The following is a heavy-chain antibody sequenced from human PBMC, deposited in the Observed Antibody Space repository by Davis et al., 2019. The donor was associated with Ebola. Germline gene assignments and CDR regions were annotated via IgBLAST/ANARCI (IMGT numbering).Heavy chain of an antibody. Sequence: PGGSLRLSCAASGFTFSSYAMHWVRQAPGKGLEWVAVISYDGSNKYYADSVKGRFTISRDNSKNTLYLQMNSLRAEDTAVYYCARTGDSGYDFEYWGQGTLVTVSS. J-gene: IGHJ4*02. CDR2: ISYDGSNK. CDR3: ARTGDSGYDFEY. D-gene: IGHD5-12*01. CDR1: GFTFSSYA. V-gene: IGHV3-30-3*01.